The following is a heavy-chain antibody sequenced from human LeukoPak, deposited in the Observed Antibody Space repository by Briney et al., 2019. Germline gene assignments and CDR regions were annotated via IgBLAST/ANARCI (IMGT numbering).Heavy chain of an antibody. CDR2: INHSGST. Sequence: SETLSLTCAVHGGSFSGYYWSWIRQPPGKGLEWIGEINHSGSTNYNPSLKSRVTISVDTSKNQFSLKLSSVTAADTAVYYCARLSVSLLWFGELSKKYAFDIWGQGTMVTVSS. CDR3: ARLSVSLLWFGELSKKYAFDI. J-gene: IGHJ3*02. CDR1: GGSFSGYY. D-gene: IGHD3-10*01. V-gene: IGHV4-34*01.